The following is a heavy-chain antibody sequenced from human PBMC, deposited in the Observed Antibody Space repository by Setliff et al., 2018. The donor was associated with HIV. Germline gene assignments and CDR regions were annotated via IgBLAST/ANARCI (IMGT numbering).Heavy chain of an antibody. Sequence: PSETLSLTCTVFGGSISSYYWNWIRQPPGKGLEWIGNIYASGRTNYNPPLKSRVSISIDTSKSQFSLRLSSVTAADTAVYYCARQGVTAAGLDYWGRGTLVTVSS. D-gene: IGHD6-13*01. CDR2: IYASGRT. V-gene: IGHV4-4*09. J-gene: IGHJ4*02. CDR3: ARQGVTAAGLDY. CDR1: GGSISSYY.